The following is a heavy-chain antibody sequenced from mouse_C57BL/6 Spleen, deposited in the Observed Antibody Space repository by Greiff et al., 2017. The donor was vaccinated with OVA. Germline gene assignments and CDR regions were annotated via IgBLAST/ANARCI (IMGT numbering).Heavy chain of an antibody. CDR2: INPGSGGT. Sequence: VQLQQSGAELVRPGPSVKVSCKASGYAFTNYLIEWVKQRPGQGLEWIGVINPGSGGTNYNEKFKGKATLTADKSSSTAYMQLSSLTSEDSAVYFCARWEHYIDDWGQGTTLTVSS. J-gene: IGHJ2*01. CDR3: ARWEHYIDD. D-gene: IGHD2-12*01. CDR1: GYAFTNYL. V-gene: IGHV1-54*01.